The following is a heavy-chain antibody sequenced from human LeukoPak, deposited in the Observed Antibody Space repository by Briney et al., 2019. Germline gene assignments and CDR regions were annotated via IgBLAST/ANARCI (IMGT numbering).Heavy chain of an antibody. V-gene: IGHV4-4*07. CDR1: GGSISSYY. Sequence: ASETLSLTCTVSGGSISSYYWSWIRQPAGKGLEWIGRIYTSGSTNYNPSLKSRVTMSLDTSKNHFSLKLSSVTAADTAVYYCARGREGYSYHYAFDIWGQGTMVTVSS. J-gene: IGHJ3*02. D-gene: IGHD5-18*01. CDR3: ARGREGYSYHYAFDI. CDR2: IYTSGST.